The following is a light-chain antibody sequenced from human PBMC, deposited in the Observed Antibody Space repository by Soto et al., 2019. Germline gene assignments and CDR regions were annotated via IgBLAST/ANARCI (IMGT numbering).Light chain of an antibody. CDR1: QSVDNN. J-gene: IGKJ5*01. Sequence: EIVMTQSPAILSLSPGERVTLSCWASQSVDNNLVWYQQKPGQAPRLLLLSASSRLSDIPARFSGSGSESDFTLTISSLEPEDFAVYYCQQRSYPITFGQGTRLEIK. CDR2: SAS. V-gene: IGKV3-15*01. CDR3: QQRSYPIT.